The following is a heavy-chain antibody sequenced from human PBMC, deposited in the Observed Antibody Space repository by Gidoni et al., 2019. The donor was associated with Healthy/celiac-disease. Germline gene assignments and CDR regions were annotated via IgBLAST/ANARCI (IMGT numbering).Heavy chain of an antibody. Sequence: QLKLPESGPGLVKPSETPSLTCTVSGGSIRRGSNYWGWNRQPPGKGLEWIGSISYSGSTYYNPSLKSRVTISVDTSKNQFSLKLSSVTAADTAVYYCARVTMVRGTLGYFQHWGQGTLVTVSS. CDR2: ISYSGST. D-gene: IGHD3-10*01. CDR3: ARVTMVRGTLGYFQH. V-gene: IGHV4-39*07. J-gene: IGHJ1*01. CDR1: GGSIRRGSNY.